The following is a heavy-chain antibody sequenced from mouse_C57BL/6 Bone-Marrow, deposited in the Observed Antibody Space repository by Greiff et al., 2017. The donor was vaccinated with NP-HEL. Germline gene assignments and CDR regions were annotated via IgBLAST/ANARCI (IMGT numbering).Heavy chain of an antibody. Sequence: EVNVVESGGGLVQSGRSLRLSCATSGFTFSDFYMEWVRQAPGKGLEWIAASRNKANDYTTEYSASVKGRFIVSRDTSQSILYLQMNALRAEDTAIYYCARDEFDYYGSSPFAYWGQGTLVTVSA. CDR1: GFTFSDFY. J-gene: IGHJ3*01. CDR3: ARDEFDYYGSSPFAY. D-gene: IGHD1-1*01. CDR2: SRNKANDYTT. V-gene: IGHV7-1*01.